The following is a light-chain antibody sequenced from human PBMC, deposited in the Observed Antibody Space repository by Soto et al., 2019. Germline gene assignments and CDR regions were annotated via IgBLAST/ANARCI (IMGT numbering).Light chain of an antibody. CDR1: QGIEND. Sequence: AIQMTQSPSSLSASVGDRVTITCRASQGIENDLGWYQQKPGKAPKLLIYTASRLQSGVPSRCSGSGSGTDFTLTISSLHPEDFATYYWLQDYNFPRTFGRGTKLEIK. CDR3: LQDYNFPRT. J-gene: IGKJ2*01. CDR2: TAS. V-gene: IGKV1-6*01.